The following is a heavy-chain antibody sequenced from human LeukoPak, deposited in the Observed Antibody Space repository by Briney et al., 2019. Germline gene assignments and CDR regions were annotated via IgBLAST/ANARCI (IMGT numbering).Heavy chain of an antibody. CDR1: GFTFGDYA. V-gene: IGHV3-49*04. Sequence: GGSLRLSCTASGFTFGDYALTWVRQAPGKGLEWVGFIRSKTYGGTPEYAASVQGRFTISRDDSKGIAYLQMNSLKTEDTAVYYRTRDQTPYYWGQGTLVTVSS. CDR3: TRDQTPYY. J-gene: IGHJ4*02. CDR2: IRSKTYGGTP.